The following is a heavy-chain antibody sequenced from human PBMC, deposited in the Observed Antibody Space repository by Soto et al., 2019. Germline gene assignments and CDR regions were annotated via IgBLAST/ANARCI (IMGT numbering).Heavy chain of an antibody. CDR3: VRVVMAARTKWFDP. V-gene: IGHV4-34*12. CDR1: GGSLSGYY. D-gene: IGHD6-6*01. Sequence: SETLSLTCAVYGGSLSGYYWSWIRQPPGKALEWIGEFIHSGNSSYNPSLKSRFTISRDNAKNSLFLQMNSLRVDDTAVYYCVRVVMAARTKWFDPWGQGTLVTVSS. CDR2: FIHSGNS. J-gene: IGHJ5*02.